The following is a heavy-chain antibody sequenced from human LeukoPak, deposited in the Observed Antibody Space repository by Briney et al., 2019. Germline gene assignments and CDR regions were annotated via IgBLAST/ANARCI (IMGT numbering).Heavy chain of an antibody. Sequence: PSQTLSLTCTVSGGSISSGGSYWNWIRQHPGKGLEWIGHIFYGGSTYYSPSLKSRVVISADMSKNQFSLRLNSVTAADTAVYYCAGSGSSIFFEWWGLGTLITVTS. J-gene: IGHJ4*02. CDR1: GGSISSGGSY. D-gene: IGHD3-10*01. V-gene: IGHV4-31*03. CDR2: IFYGGST. CDR3: AGSGSSIFFEW.